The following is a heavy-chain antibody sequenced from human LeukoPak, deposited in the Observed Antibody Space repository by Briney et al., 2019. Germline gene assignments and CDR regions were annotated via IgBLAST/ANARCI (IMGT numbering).Heavy chain of an antibody. CDR2: IHYSGST. V-gene: IGHV4-59*01. CDR3: ARDRGGSLDY. J-gene: IGHJ4*02. Sequence: SETLSLTCTVSGGSISSYYWSWIRQPPGKGLEWIGYIHYSGSTNYNPSLKSRVTISVDTSKNQFSLKLSSVTAADTAVYYCARDRGGSLDYWGQGTLVTVSS. CDR1: GGSISSYY. D-gene: IGHD3-10*01.